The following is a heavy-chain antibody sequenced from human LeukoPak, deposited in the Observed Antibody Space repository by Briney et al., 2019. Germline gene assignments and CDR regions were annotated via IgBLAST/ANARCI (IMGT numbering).Heavy chain of an antibody. J-gene: IGHJ4*02. V-gene: IGHV1-46*01. D-gene: IGHD1-26*01. CDR3: ARDLLGVGALGY. Sequence: GASVKVSCKASGYTFTSYYMHWVRQAPGHGFEWMGIINPSGGSTSYAQKFQGRVTMTRDTSTSTVYMELSSLRSEDTAVYYCARDLLGVGALGYWGQGTLVTVSS. CDR2: INPSGGST. CDR1: GYTFTSYY.